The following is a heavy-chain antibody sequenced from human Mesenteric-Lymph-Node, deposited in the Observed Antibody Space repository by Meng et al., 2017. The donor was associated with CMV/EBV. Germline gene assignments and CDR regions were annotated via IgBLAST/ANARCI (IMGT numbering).Heavy chain of an antibody. CDR1: GFTFSSYA. V-gene: IGHV3-23*01. CDR2: ISGSGSST. J-gene: IGHJ6*02. D-gene: IGHD3-10*01. Sequence: GAPKISGAASGFTFSSYAMSWVRQATGKGLEWVSAISGSGSSTYYADSVKGRFTISRDNSKNTLYLQMNSLRAEDTAVYYCAKGEVFLYYYGMDVWGQGTTVTVSS. CDR3: AKGEVFLYYYGMDV.